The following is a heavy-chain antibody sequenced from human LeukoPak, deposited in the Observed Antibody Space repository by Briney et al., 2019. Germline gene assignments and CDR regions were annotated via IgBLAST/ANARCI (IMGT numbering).Heavy chain of an antibody. CDR2: ISYDASNK. CDR1: GFTFTSYG. D-gene: IGHD1-1*01. V-gene: IGHV3-30*03. J-gene: IGHJ4*02. CDR3: ARELELDY. Sequence: TGRSLRLSCAASGFTFTSYGMHWVRQAPGKGLEWVAVISYDASNKFYADSVKGRFTISRDKSKSTLYLDMNSLRGEDTAVYYCARELELDYWGQGTLVTVSS.